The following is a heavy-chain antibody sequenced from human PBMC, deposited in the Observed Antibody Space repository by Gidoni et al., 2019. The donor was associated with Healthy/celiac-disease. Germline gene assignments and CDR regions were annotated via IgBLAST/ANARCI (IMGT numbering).Heavy chain of an antibody. J-gene: IGHJ4*02. D-gene: IGHD6-19*01. CDR1: GGPISSSSYY. CDR3: ARLPTVAGTIDY. CDR2: IYYSGST. V-gene: IGHV4-39*01. Sequence: QLQLQESGPGLVKPSETLSLTCTVSGGPISSSSYYWGWIRQPPGKGLEWIGSIYYSGSTYYNPSLKSRVTISVDTSKNQFSLKLSSVTAADTAVYYCARLPTVAGTIDYWGQGTLVTVSS.